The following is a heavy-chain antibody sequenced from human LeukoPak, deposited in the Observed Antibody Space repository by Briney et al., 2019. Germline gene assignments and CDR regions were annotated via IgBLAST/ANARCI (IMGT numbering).Heavy chain of an antibody. D-gene: IGHD4-11*01. Sequence: GESLKISCKGSGYSFTNYWIGWVRQMPGKGLEWMGIIYHGDSDTKYSQTIQGQVTISADKSISTASLQWRSLKASDSAMYYCARWSLVYSNYAGYFCSWGQGTLVTVSS. CDR3: ARWSLVYSNYAGYFCS. J-gene: IGHJ5*02. CDR1: GYSFTNYW. CDR2: IYHGDSDT. V-gene: IGHV5-51*01.